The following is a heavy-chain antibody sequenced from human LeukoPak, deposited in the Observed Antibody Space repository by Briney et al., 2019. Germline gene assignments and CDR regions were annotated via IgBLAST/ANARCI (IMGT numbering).Heavy chain of an antibody. CDR3: ARVTGVVGAQYYFDY. CDR1: GGTFSSYA. D-gene: IGHD1-26*01. J-gene: IGHJ4*02. V-gene: IGHV1-69*13. CDR2: IIPIFGTA. Sequence: GASVKVSYKASGGTFSSYAISWVRQAPGQGLEWMGGIIPIFGTANYAQKFQGRVTITADESTSTAYMELSSLRSEDTAVYYCARVTGVVGAQYYFDYWGQGTLVTVSS.